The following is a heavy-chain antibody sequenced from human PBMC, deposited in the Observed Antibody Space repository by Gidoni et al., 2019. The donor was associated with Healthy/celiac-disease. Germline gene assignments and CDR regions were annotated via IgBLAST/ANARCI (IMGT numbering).Heavy chain of an antibody. J-gene: IGHJ4*02. Sequence: QVQLQESGPGLVTPSPTLSLTCTVPGGSISSGGYYWSWIRQHPGKGLEGIGYIYYSGSTYYNPSLKSRVTISVDTSKNQFSRKLSSVTAADTAVYYCARDRESDFWSGYETEWGQGTLVTVSS. CDR2: IYYSGST. D-gene: IGHD3-3*01. CDR3: ARDRESDFWSGYETE. V-gene: IGHV4-31*03. CDR1: GGSISSGGYY.